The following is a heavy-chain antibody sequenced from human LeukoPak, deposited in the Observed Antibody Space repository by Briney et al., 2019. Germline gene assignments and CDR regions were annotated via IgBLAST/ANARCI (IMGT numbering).Heavy chain of an antibody. CDR2: ISYDGSNK. V-gene: IGHV3-30-3*01. D-gene: IGHD4-17*01. Sequence: GGSLRLSCAASGFTFSNAWMSWVRQALGKGLEWVAVISYDGSNKYYADSVKGRFTISRDNSKNTLYLQMNSLRAEDTAVYYCASEYGDYWGQGTLVTVSS. J-gene: IGHJ4*02. CDR1: GFTFSNAW. CDR3: ASEYGDY.